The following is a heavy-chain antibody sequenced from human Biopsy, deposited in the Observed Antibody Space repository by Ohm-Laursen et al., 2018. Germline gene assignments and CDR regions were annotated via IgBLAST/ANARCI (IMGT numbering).Heavy chain of an antibody. Sequence: SDTLPLTCTVSGGPLNSYYWSWIRQPPGKGLEWIGYIYYSGIAANYNPSLKGRVTISVDTSKHQFSLRLTSATAAGTAVYYCTRGGFGLDGYNSPWGRGTLVIVSS. CDR3: TRGGFGLDGYNSP. V-gene: IGHV4-59*07. CDR1: GGPLNSYY. D-gene: IGHD5-24*01. J-gene: IGHJ5*02. CDR2: IYYSGIA.